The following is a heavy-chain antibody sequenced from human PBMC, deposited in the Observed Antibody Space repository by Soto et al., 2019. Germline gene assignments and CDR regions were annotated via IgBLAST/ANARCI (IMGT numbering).Heavy chain of an antibody. Sequence: QVNLVESGGGVVQPGKSLSLSCAASGFTFNRYGMHWVRQAPGKGLEWVSFISYSGTTKYYTDSVKGRFTIARDNSKNTVSLQMTSLSANDTALYYCVKDSMNIGVSTFAVPVGVPQSWCQGTLVTVSS. D-gene: IGHD3-3*01. CDR2: ISYSGTTK. J-gene: IGHJ4*02. CDR3: VKDSMNIGVSTFAVPVGVPQS. CDR1: GFTFNRYG. V-gene: IGHV3-30*18.